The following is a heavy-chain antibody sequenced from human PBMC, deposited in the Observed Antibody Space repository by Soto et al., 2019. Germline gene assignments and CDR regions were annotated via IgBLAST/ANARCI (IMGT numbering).Heavy chain of an antibody. Sequence: XETLSLTCTVAGCSISSNYWTWIRQPPGKGLEWIGYVYNSGSTNYNPSLKSRVTISGDTSKSQFSLKVNSMTAADTAVYYCARYRREAVAGYTLDKWGQGILVTVSS. J-gene: IGHJ4*02. CDR3: ARYRREAVAGYTLDK. D-gene: IGHD2-15*01. CDR1: GCSISSNY. V-gene: IGHV4-59*01. CDR2: VYNSGST.